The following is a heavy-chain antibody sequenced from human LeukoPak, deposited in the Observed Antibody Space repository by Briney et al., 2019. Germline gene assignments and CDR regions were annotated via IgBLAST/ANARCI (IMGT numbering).Heavy chain of an antibody. D-gene: IGHD1-26*01. Sequence: GGSLRLSCAASGFNFNYVWMDWVRQAPGKGLEWVGRIRTKIEGETTDYAAPAKGRFTISRDDSKTTLYLHMNSLKTEDSAVYYCTTERNWELLRPYGLDIWGQGTTVTVSS. CDR2: IRTKIEGETT. CDR3: TTERNWELLRPYGLDI. J-gene: IGHJ6*02. V-gene: IGHV3-15*01. CDR1: GFNFNYVW.